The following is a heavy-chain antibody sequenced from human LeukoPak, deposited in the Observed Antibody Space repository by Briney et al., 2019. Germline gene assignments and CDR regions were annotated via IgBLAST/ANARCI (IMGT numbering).Heavy chain of an antibody. J-gene: IGHJ4*02. CDR1: GGSISSYY. CDR2: IYYSGST. D-gene: IGHD6-19*01. CDR3: ARHGYNIGCSYLLIL. Sequence: SETLSLTCTVSGGSISSYYWSWIRQPPGKGLEWIGYIYYSGSTNYNPFLKSRVTISVDTSKNQFSLKLSSVTAADTAVYYCARHGYNIGCSYLLILWGQGTLVTVSS. V-gene: IGHV4-59*08.